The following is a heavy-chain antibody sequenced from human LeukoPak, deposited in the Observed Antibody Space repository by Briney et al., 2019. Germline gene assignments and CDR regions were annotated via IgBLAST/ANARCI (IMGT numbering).Heavy chain of an antibody. CDR3: ARDPGIQLWLGAFDI. CDR2: ISAYNGNT. CDR1: GYTFTIYG. D-gene: IGHD5-18*01. Sequence: ASVKVSCKASGYTFTIYGISWVRQGPGPGLERMGWISAYNGNTNYAQKLQGRVTMTTDTSTSTAYMELRSLRSDDTAVYYCARDPGIQLWLGAFDIWGQGTMVTVSS. V-gene: IGHV1-18*01. J-gene: IGHJ3*02.